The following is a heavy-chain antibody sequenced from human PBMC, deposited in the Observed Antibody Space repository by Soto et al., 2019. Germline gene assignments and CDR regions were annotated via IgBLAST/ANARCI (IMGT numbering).Heavy chain of an antibody. D-gene: IGHD2-2*02. V-gene: IGHV4-30-4*01. CDR1: GGSISSGDYY. Sequence: QVQLQESGPGLVKPSQTLSLTCTVSGGSISSGDYYWSWIRQPPGKGLEWIGYIYYSGSTYYNPSLKSRVTISVDTSKHQFSLKLSSVTAADTAVYYCARESAGMGYCSSTSCYNYWGQGTLVTVSS. J-gene: IGHJ4*02. CDR3: ARESAGMGYCSSTSCYNY. CDR2: IYYSGST.